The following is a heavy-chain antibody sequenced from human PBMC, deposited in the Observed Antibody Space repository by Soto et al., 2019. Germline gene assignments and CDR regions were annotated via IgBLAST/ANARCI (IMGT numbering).Heavy chain of an antibody. CDR3: ARGDGYSYLF. CDR2: IYYSGST. Sequence: QVQLQESGPGLVKPSQTLSLTCTVSGGSISSGGYYWSWIRQHPGKGLEWIGYIYYSGSTYYNPSRKARVTISVDTARNQFSLKLSSVTAADTAVYSCARGDGYSYLFWGQGTLVTVSS. V-gene: IGHV4-31*03. J-gene: IGHJ4*02. D-gene: IGHD5-18*01. CDR1: GGSISSGGYY.